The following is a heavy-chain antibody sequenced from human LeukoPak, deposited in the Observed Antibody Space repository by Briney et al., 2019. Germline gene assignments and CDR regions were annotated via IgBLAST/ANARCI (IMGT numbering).Heavy chain of an antibody. D-gene: IGHD6-6*01. Sequence: TGGSLRLSCAASGFTFSSYIMIWVRQAPGKGLEWVASISSSSSDIYYADSVKGRFTISRDNAKNSLYLQMNSLRAEATAVYYCARDLKIGGQLVRGGGPFDYWGQGTLVTVSS. CDR2: ISSSSSDI. J-gene: IGHJ4*02. V-gene: IGHV3-21*01. CDR1: GFTFSSYI. CDR3: ARDLKIGGQLVRGGGPFDY.